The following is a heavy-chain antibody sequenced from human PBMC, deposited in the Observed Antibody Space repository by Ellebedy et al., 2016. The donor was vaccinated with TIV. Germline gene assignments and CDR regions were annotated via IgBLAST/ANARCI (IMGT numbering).Heavy chain of an antibody. D-gene: IGHD2-15*01. CDR3: ARDGYCSGGSCYYYSGLDV. CDR1: GFTVSTNY. J-gene: IGHJ6*02. Sequence: PGGSLRLSCAASGFTVSTNYMSWVRQAPGKGLEWVSVTHSGGRTYYSDSVKARFSISRDNSKNTLSLQMTGLRAEDTAVYYCARDGYCSGGSCYYYSGLDVWGQGTTVTVSS. CDR2: THSGGRT. V-gene: IGHV3-53*01.